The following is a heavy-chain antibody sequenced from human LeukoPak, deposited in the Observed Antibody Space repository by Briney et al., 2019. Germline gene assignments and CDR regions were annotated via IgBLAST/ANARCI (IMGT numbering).Heavy chain of an antibody. CDR1: GVSVSSNSAA. D-gene: IGHD2-2*01. CDR3: ARVWGSGGDCSSTSCYSSDYYGMDV. CDR2: TYYRSKWYN. J-gene: IGHJ6*02. V-gene: IGHV6-1*01. Sequence: SQTLSLTCAISGVSVSSNSAAWNWIRQSPSRGLEWLGRTYYRSKWYNDYAVSVKSRITINPDTSKNQFSLQLNSVTPEDTAVYYCARVWGSGGDCSSTSCYSSDYYGMDVWGQGTTVTVSS.